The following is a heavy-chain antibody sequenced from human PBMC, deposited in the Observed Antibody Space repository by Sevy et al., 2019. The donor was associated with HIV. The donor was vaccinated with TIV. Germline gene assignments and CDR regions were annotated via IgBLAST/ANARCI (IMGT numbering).Heavy chain of an antibody. CDR2: LSLQGSNK. D-gene: IGHD3-10*01. V-gene: IGHV3-30*18. CDR3: AKDVVGGTYYIENYFYGLDV. J-gene: IGHJ6*02. CDR1: GTNFGAFA. Sequence: GGSLRLSCAVSGTNFGAFAMHWVRQAPGKGLEWVAALSLQGSNKYYADSLKGRFTVSRDNSKDTLYLQMNSLRAEDTATYYRAKDVVGGTYYIENYFYGLDVWGRGTTVTVSS.